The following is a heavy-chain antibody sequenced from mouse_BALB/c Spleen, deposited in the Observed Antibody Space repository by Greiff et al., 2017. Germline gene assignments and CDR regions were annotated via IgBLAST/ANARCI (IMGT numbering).Heavy chain of an antibody. CDR1: GFTFSDYY. Sequence: EVKLVESGGGLVKPGGSLKLSCAASGFTFSDYYMYWVRQTPEKRLEWVATISDGGSYTYYPDSVKGRFTISRDNAKNNLYLQMSSLKSEDTAMYYCARDGVGLFAYWGQGTLVTVSA. V-gene: IGHV5-4*02. J-gene: IGHJ3*01. CDR3: ARDGVGLFAY. D-gene: IGHD4-1*01. CDR2: ISDGGSYT.